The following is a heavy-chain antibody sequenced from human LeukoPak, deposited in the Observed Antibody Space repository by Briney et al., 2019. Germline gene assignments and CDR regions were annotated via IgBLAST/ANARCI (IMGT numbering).Heavy chain of an antibody. Sequence: SETLSLTCAVYGGSFSGYYWSWIRQPPGQGLEWIGEINHSGSTNYNPSLKSRVTISVDTSKNQFSLKLSSVTAADTAVYYCARDVAGVNYSYYYYMDVWGEGTTVTVSS. CDR1: GGSFSGYY. V-gene: IGHV4-34*01. D-gene: IGHD6-19*01. CDR2: INHSGST. J-gene: IGHJ6*03. CDR3: ARDVAGVNYSYYYYMDV.